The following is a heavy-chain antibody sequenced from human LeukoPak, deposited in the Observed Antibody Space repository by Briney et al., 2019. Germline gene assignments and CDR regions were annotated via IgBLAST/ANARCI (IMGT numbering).Heavy chain of an antibody. J-gene: IGHJ5*02. D-gene: IGHD6-13*01. V-gene: IGHV3-74*01. CDR3: ARVKLATQTAWFDP. Sequence: SGGSLRLSCAASGFTFSSHWMHWVRQAPGKGLVWVSRINSDGSSTSYADSVKGRFTISRDNAKNTLYLQMNSLRAEDTAVYYCARVKLATQTAWFDPWGQGTLATVSS. CDR1: GFTFSSHW. CDR2: INSDGSST.